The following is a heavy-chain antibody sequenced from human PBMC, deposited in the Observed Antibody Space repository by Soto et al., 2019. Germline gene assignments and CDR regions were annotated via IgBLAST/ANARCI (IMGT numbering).Heavy chain of an antibody. CDR3: ARQDYSSGYFYRGWFDP. CDR1: GGSISSSTYY. J-gene: IGHJ5*02. CDR2: VYYSGSS. D-gene: IGHD3-9*01. V-gene: IGHV4-39*01. Sequence: PSETLSLTCTVSGGSISSSTYYWGWIRQPPGKGLEWIGSVYYSGSSDFNPSLKSRVTTSVDTSKNQFSLKLSSVTAADTAVYYCARQDYSSGYFYRGWFDPWGQGTLVTVSS.